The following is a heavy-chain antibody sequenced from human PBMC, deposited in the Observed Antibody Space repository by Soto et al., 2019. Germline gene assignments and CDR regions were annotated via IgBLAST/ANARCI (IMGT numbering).Heavy chain of an antibody. CDR3: ARDPVLLWFGELTHPYYYYGMDV. V-gene: IGHV3-21*01. J-gene: IGHJ6*02. CDR2: ISSSSSYI. Sequence: PGGSLRLSCAASGFTFSSYSMNWVRQAPGKGLEWVSSISSSSSYIYYADSVKGRFTISRDNAKNSLYLQMNSLRAEDTAVYYCARDPVLLWFGELTHPYYYYGMDVWGQGTTVTVSS. CDR1: GFTFSSYS. D-gene: IGHD3-10*01.